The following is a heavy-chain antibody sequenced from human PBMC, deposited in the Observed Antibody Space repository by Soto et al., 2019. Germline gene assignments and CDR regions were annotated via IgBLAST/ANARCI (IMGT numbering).Heavy chain of an antibody. J-gene: IGHJ4*02. CDR3: GXXWALGPPPDY. CDR1: GDSISSYY. Sequence: SETLSLTCTVYGDSISSYYWSWIRQPPGKGLEWIGYIYYSGSTNYNPSLKSRVTISVDTSKNQFSLKLSSVTAEETAMYYCGXXWALGPPPDYWGQGTLVTVSS. V-gene: IGHV4-59*08. CDR2: IYYSGST. D-gene: IGHD3-16*01.